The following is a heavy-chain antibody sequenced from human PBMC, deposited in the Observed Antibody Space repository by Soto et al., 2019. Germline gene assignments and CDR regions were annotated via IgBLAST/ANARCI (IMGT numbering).Heavy chain of an antibody. CDR1: GGSISSYY. CDR3: ARERWLQWGFDY. V-gene: IGHV4-59*01. J-gene: IGHJ4*02. Sequence: SETLSLTCTVSGGSISSYYWSWMRQPPGKGLEWIGYIYYSGSTNYNPSLKSRVTISVDTSKNQFSLKLSSVTAADTAVYYCARERWLQWGFDYWGQGTLVTVSS. CDR2: IYYSGST. D-gene: IGHD5-12*01.